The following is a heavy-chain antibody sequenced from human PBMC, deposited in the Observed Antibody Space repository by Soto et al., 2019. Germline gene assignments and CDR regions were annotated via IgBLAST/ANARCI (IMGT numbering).Heavy chain of an antibody. J-gene: IGHJ3*02. CDR3: ARVRIGIPCAFDI. Sequence: ASVKVSCKASGYTFTSSYMHWVRQAPGQGLEWMGIINPSGGSTSYAQKFQGRVTMTRDTSTSTVYMELSSLRSEDTAVYYCARVRIGIPCAFDIWGQGTMVTVSS. V-gene: IGHV1-46*01. D-gene: IGHD2-15*01. CDR2: INPSGGST. CDR1: GYTFTSSY.